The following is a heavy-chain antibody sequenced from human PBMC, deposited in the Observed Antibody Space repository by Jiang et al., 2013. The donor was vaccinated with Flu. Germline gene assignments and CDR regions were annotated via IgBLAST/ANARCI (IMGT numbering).Heavy chain of an antibody. V-gene: IGHV4-34*01. CDR2: INHSGST. CDR3: ARGNGGSSSSWYKVLGYFDY. J-gene: IGHJ4*02. Sequence: LLNPSETLSLTCAVYGGSFSGYYWSWIRQPPGKGLEWIGEINHSGSTNYNPSLKSRVTISVDTSKNQFSLKLSSVTAADTAVYYCARGNGGSSSSWYKVLGYFDYWGQGTLVTVSS. CDR1: GGSFSGYY. D-gene: IGHD6-13*01.